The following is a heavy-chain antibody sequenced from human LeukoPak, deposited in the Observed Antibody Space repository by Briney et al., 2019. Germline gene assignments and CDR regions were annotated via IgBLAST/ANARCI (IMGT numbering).Heavy chain of an antibody. J-gene: IGHJ4*02. D-gene: IGHD1-14*01. CDR2: ISGSGGST. CDR3: AEVATPRGTIYYFDY. Sequence: GGSLRLSCAASGFTFSSYAMSWVRQAPGKGLEWVSAISGSGGSTYYADSVKGRFTISRDNSKSTLYLQMNSLRAEDTAVYYCAEVATPRGTIYYFDYWGQGTLVTVSS. CDR1: GFTFSSYA. V-gene: IGHV3-23*01.